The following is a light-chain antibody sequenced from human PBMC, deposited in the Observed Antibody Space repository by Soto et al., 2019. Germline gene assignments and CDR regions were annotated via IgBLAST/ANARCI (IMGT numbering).Light chain of an antibody. V-gene: IGKV1-5*03. Sequence: DIQMTQSPSTLSASVGDRVTIICRASQNIRSSYLAWYQQKPGKAPKLLIYKTSSLESGVPSRFSVSGSGTEFTLTISSLQPDDFATYYCQQYSNYMYTFGQGTKLEIK. J-gene: IGKJ2*01. CDR1: QNIRSSY. CDR2: KTS. CDR3: QQYSNYMYT.